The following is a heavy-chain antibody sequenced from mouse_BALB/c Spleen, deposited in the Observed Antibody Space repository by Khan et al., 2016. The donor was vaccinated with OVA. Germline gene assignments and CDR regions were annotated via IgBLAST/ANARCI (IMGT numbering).Heavy chain of an antibody. V-gene: IGHV9-3-1*01. CDR3: ARSPYFSDTLDY. J-gene: IGHJ4*01. CDR1: GYTFTNYG. D-gene: IGHD2-10*01. CDR2: INTYTGEP. Sequence: QIQLVQSGPELNKPGETVKISCKASGYTFTNYGMNWVKQSPGKALKWMGWINTYTGEPTYADDFKGRFAFPLEPSAGTAYSQINNLKHEDTATDFCARSPYFSDTLDYWGQGTSVTVSA.